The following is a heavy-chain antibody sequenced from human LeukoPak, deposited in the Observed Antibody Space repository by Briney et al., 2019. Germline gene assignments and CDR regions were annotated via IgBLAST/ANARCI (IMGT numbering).Heavy chain of an antibody. CDR2: IYSGGST. J-gene: IGHJ5*02. D-gene: IGHD3-3*01. CDR1: GFTVSSNY. Sequence: GGSLRLSCAASGFTVSSNYMSWVRQAPGKGLEWVSVIYSGGSTYYADSVKGRFTISRDNAKNSLYLQMNSLRAEDTALYYCAKDWAITIFGVVSPTLDPWGQGTLVTVSS. V-gene: IGHV3-53*05. CDR3: AKDWAITIFGVVSPTLDP.